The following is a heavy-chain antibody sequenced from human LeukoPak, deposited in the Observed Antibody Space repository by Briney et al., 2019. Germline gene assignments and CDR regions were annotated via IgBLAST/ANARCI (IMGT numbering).Heavy chain of an antibody. J-gene: IGHJ6*02. CDR3: ARGYCSGGSCYYYGFDV. D-gene: IGHD2-15*01. CDR2: IYPGDSDT. V-gene: IGHV5-51*01. CDR1: GYSFTDYW. Sequence: GESLKISCQGSGYSFTDYWIAWVRQKPGKGLEWMGIIYPGDSDTRYSPSFQGQVTISADKSISTAYLQWSSLKASDTAMYYCARGYCSGGSCYYYGFDVWGQGTTVTVSS.